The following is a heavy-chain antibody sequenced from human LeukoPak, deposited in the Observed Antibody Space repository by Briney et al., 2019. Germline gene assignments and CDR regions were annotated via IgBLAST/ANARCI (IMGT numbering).Heavy chain of an antibody. CDR1: GYSFTRYW. Sequence: GESLKITCKGSGYSFTRYWIGWVRQMPGKGPEWMGIIYPGDSDTRYSPSFQGQVTISADKSISTAYLQWSSLKASDTAMYYCARVVRSGYDQQGYYLDVSGKGTTVTVSS. J-gene: IGHJ6*03. V-gene: IGHV5-51*01. CDR2: IYPGDSDT. D-gene: IGHD5-12*01. CDR3: ARVVRSGYDQQGYYLDV.